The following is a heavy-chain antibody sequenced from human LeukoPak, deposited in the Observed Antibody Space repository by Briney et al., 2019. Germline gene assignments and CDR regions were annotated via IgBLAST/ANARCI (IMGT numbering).Heavy chain of an antibody. CDR3: VRLSYRYGMDV. CDR2: IVYSGTT. J-gene: IGHJ6*02. CDR1: SGSITTSSHY. Sequence: SETLSLTCNVSSGSITTSSHYWGWIRQSPGKKLEWIGSIVYSGTTFYNPSLKSRVIISIDTSKSQFSLRLSSVTAADTALYYCVRLSYRYGMDVWGQGTTVTVSS. V-gene: IGHV4-39*07. D-gene: IGHD3-10*01.